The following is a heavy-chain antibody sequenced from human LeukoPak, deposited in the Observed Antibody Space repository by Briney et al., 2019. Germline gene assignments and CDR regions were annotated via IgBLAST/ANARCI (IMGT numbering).Heavy chain of an antibody. CDR1: GASITTYY. D-gene: IGHD2-2*01. CDR3: ARVSYQEGVDY. V-gene: IGHV4-59*08. Sequence: SETLSLTCTVSGASITTYYWSWIRQPPGKGLEWIGYIYYSGSTYYNPSLTSRVTISVDTSKNQFSLKLNFVTAADTAVYYCARVSYQEGVDYWGQGTLVTVSS. CDR2: IYYSGST. J-gene: IGHJ4*02.